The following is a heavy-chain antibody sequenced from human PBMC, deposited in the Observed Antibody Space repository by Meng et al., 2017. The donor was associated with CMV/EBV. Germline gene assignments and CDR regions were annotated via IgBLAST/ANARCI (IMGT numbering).Heavy chain of an antibody. D-gene: IGHD4-11*01. CDR2: INSNSGGT. Sequence: QVEMVATWAEVRKPGATVKVACKVSGNTFTGHYRHWVLQAPGQGLEWMGWINSNSGGTNYAQKFQGRVTLTRDPSISTAYMELSRLRSDDTAVYYRARGPLGEYSNYDAPWGQGTLVTVSS. CDR1: GNTFTGHY. CDR3: ARGPLGEYSNYDAP. V-gene: IGHV1-2*02. J-gene: IGHJ5*02.